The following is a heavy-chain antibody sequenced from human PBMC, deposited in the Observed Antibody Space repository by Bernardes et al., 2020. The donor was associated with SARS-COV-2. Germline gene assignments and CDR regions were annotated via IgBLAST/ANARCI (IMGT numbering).Heavy chain of an antibody. CDR2: INHSGST. CDR3: AIDSSSYRRSDY. D-gene: IGHD6-13*01. J-gene: IGHJ4*02. V-gene: IGHV4-34*01. CDR1: GGSFSGYY. Sequence: LSLTCAVYGGSFSGYYWSWIRQPPGKGLEWIGEINHSGSTNYNPSLKSRVTISVDTSKNQFSLKLSSVTAADTAVYYCAIDSSSYRRSDYWGQGTLVTVSS.